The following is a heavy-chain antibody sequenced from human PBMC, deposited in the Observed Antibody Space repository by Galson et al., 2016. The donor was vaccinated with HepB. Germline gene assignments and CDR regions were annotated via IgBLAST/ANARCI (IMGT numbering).Heavy chain of an antibody. CDR2: IDGDDDT. V-gene: IGHV2-70*04. CDR1: GFSLSTSAMR. D-gene: IGHD4/OR15-4a*01. J-gene: IGHJ6*02. Sequence: PALVNPTQTLTLTCAFSGFSLSTSAMRVSWIRQSPGKALEWLARIDGDDDTFYNTSLKARLTISKDTSKNQVVLTMTDMGPVDTATYYCERTPSTIGGLDVWGQGTTVTFSS. CDR3: ERTPSTIGGLDV.